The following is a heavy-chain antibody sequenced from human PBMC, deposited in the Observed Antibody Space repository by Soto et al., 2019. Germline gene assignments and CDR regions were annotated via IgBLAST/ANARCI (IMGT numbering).Heavy chain of an antibody. CDR3: ARVPGP. CDR1: GGSISSYY. D-gene: IGHD7-27*01. V-gene: IGHV4-59*12. CDR2: SYYSWNT. J-gene: IGHJ5*02. Sequence: SETRSLTCTVSGGSISSYYWGWIRQPPGKGLEWIGNSYYSWNTNYNPSLKSRVTMSVDTSKNQFSLKLSSVTSADTAVYYCARVPGPWGQGTLVTVSS.